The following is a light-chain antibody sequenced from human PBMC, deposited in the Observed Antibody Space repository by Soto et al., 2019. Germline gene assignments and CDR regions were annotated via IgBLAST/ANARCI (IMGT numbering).Light chain of an antibody. CDR3: QQYDSSRT. J-gene: IGKJ1*01. V-gene: IGKV3-20*01. Sequence: EIVLTQSPGTLSLSPGESATLSCRASQSVDSRFLAWYQQKPGQATRLLMYGASTRATGIPDRFSGSGSGTDFTLSISSLEPEDFAVYYCQQYDSSRTFGQGTKVEMK. CDR2: GAS. CDR1: QSVDSRF.